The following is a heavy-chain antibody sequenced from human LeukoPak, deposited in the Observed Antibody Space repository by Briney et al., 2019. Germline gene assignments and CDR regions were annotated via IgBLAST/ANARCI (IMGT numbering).Heavy chain of an antibody. J-gene: IGHJ3*02. V-gene: IGHV3-30*02. Sequence: GGSLRLSCAASGFTFSSYGMHWVRQAPGKGLEWVAFIRYDGSNKYYADSVKGRFTISRDNSKNTLYLQMNSLRAEDTAVYYCAKDTVYYYYGPGSYPDAFDIWGQGTMVTVSS. CDR2: IRYDGSNK. CDR3: AKDTVYYYYGPGSYPDAFDI. CDR1: GFTFSSYG. D-gene: IGHD3-10*01.